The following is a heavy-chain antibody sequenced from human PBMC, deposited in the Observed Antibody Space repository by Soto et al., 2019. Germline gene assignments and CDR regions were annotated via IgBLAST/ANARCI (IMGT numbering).Heavy chain of an antibody. CDR2: INEDGSEK. Sequence: EVQLVESGGGLVQPGFTFSNYWMNWVHQAPGKGLEWVANINEDGSEKYYVDSAKGRFTISRDNAKNSLYLQMSSLRAEDTAVYYCARDLFDYWGQGTLVTVSS. CDR1: FTFSNYW. CDR3: ARDLFDY. J-gene: IGHJ4*02. V-gene: IGHV3-7*01.